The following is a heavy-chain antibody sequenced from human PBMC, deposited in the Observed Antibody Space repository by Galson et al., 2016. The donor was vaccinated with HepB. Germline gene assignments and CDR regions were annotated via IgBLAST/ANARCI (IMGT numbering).Heavy chain of an antibody. J-gene: IGHJ6*02. D-gene: IGHD2-2*02. V-gene: IGHV4-61*01. Sequence: ETLSLTCTVSSDPVASGTYYWSWVRQSPGKGLDWIGYIHDSGNTNYNPSIQSRVTISRDKSKNQFFLELTSVTAADTAVYYCARDGGLYNGMDVWGQGTTVTVAS. CDR3: ARDGGLYNGMDV. CDR1: SDPVASGTYY. CDR2: IHDSGNT.